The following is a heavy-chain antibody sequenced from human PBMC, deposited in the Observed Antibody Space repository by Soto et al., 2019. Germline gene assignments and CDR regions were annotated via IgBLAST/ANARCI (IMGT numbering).Heavy chain of an antibody. CDR2: IYYSGST. CDR1: GGSISSGGYY. J-gene: IGHJ4*02. D-gene: IGHD5-18*01. V-gene: IGHV4-31*03. Sequence: SETLSLTCTVSGGSISSGGYYWSWIRQHPGKGLEWLGYIYYSGSTYYNPSLKSRLTISVDTSKNQFSLKLSSVTAADTAVFYCARAVLGSDSYPLGLDYSGQATLVTVSS. CDR3: ARAVLGSDSYPLGLDY.